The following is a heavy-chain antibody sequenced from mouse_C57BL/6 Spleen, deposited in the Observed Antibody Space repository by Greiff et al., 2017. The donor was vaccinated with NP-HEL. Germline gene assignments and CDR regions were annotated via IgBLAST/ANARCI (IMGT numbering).Heavy chain of an antibody. Sequence: QVQLQQSGAELVRPGASVKLSCKASGYTFTDYYINWVKQRPGQGLEWIARIYPGSGNTYYNEKFKGKATLTAEKSSSTAYMQLSSLTSEDSAVYFCLTLRDWYFDVWGTGTTVTVSS. J-gene: IGHJ1*03. CDR1: GYTFTDYY. CDR3: LTLRDWYFDV. V-gene: IGHV1-76*01. CDR2: IYPGSGNT.